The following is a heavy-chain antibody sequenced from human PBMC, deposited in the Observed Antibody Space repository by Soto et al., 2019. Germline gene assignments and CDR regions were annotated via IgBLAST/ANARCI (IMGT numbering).Heavy chain of an antibody. J-gene: IGHJ4*02. D-gene: IGHD2-21*01. CDR3: ARDLVSDY. V-gene: IGHV1-3*01. Sequence: GASVKVSCKASGYTFTSYAMHWVRQAPGQRLEWMGWINAGNGNTKYSQKFQGRVTITRDTSASTAHMELSSLRSEDTAVYYCARDLVSDYWGQGTLVTVSS. CDR1: GYTFTSYA. CDR2: INAGNGNT.